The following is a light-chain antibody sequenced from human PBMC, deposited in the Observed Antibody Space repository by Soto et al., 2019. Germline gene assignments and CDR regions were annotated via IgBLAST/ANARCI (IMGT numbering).Light chain of an antibody. CDR1: SGSVSTNNY. CDR2: TTD. J-gene: IGLJ3*02. CDR3: VLYMGRGISV. V-gene: IGLV8-61*01. Sequence: QTVVTQEPSFSVSPGGTVTLTCGLSSGSVSTNNYPSWYQQTPGQPPRTLIYTTDIRSSGVPDRFSGSMVGNKAALTITGAQAEDESDYHCVLYMGRGISVFGGGTKLTV.